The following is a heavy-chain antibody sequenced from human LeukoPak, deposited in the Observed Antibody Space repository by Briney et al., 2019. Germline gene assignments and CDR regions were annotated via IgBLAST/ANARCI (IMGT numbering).Heavy chain of an antibody. J-gene: IGHJ4*02. CDR2: ISGSGGGT. D-gene: IGHD4-17*01. V-gene: IGHV3-23*01. Sequence: GGSLRLSCAASGFTFSTYAMSWVRQAPGKGLEWVSAISGSGGGTYYADSVKGRFTISRDNSKNTLYLQMNSLRAEDTAVYYCAEGLNYGDYDNWGQGTLVTVSS. CDR3: AEGLNYGDYDN. CDR1: GFTFSTYA.